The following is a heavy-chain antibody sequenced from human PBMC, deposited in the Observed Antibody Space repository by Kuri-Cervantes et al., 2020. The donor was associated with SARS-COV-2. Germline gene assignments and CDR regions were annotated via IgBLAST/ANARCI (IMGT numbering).Heavy chain of an antibody. J-gene: IGHJ3*02. V-gene: IGHV4-39*01. Sequence: SCTVSGGSISSSSYYWGWIRQPPGKGLEWIGSIYYSGSTYYNPSLKSRVTISVDTSKNQFSLKLSSVTAADTAVCYCARSRAMIVAQADAFDIWGQGNPGHRLL. D-gene: IGHD3-22*01. CDR3: ARSRAMIVAQADAFDI. CDR2: IYYSGST. CDR1: GGSISSSSYY.